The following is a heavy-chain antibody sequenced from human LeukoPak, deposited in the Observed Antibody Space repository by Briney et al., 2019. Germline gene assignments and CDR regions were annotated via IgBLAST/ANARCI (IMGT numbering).Heavy chain of an antibody. D-gene: IGHD3-9*01. CDR2: IYYSGRT. Sequence: SETLSLTCTVSGGSISSYYWSWIRQPPGKGLEWIGSIYYSGRTYYNPSLKSRVTISVDTSKNQFSLKLSSVTATDTAVYYCARHRVPQLRFFDLNWFDPWGQGTLVTVSS. CDR1: GGSISSYY. J-gene: IGHJ5*02. V-gene: IGHV4-59*05. CDR3: ARHRVPQLRFFDLNWFDP.